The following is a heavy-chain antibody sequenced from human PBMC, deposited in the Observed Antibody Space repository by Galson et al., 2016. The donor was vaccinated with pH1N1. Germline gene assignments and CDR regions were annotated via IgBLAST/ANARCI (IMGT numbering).Heavy chain of an antibody. V-gene: IGHV3-7*01. CDR3: ARKKLERRGGYSYGMDV. CDR2: IKPDGSEI. J-gene: IGHJ6*02. D-gene: IGHD1-1*01. Sequence: SLRLSCAASTFTFSLYWMSWVRQAPGKGLEWVANIKPDGSEIYYVASVKGRFTISRDSANRSLYLQMNSLRDEDTAVYYCARKKLERRGGYSYGMDVWGQGTTVTVSS. CDR1: TFTFSLYW.